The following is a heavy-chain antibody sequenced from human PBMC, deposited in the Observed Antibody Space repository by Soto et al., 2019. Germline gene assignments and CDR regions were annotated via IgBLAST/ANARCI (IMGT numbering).Heavy chain of an antibody. CDR2: IYHSGST. Sequence: SETLSLTCAVSGGSISSGGYSWSWIRQPPGKGLEWIGYIYHSGSTYYNPSLKSRVTISVDRSKNQFSLKLSSVTAADTAVYYCARGAWSLDYWGQGPLVTASS. J-gene: IGHJ4*02. V-gene: IGHV4-30-2*01. CDR1: GGSISSGGYS. CDR3: ARGAWSLDY. D-gene: IGHD6-19*01.